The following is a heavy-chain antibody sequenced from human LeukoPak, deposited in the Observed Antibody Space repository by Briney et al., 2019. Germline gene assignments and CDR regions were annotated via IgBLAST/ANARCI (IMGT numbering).Heavy chain of an antibody. CDR1: GFTFDDYA. Sequence: QTGGSLRLSYAASGFTFDDYAMHWVRQAPGKGLEGVSGISWNRGSIRYADSEKGRINISRHNDKDSLYLQMNSLKAEETALYYCANSLGVLRCYGDYFDYWGQGTLVTVSS. J-gene: IGHJ4*02. CDR2: ISWNRGSI. V-gene: IGHV3-9*01. D-gene: IGHD3-10*02. CDR3: ANSLGVLRCYGDYFDY.